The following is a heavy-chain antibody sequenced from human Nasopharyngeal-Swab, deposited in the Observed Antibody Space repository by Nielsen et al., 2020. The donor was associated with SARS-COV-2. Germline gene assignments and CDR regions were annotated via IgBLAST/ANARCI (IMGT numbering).Heavy chain of an antibody. CDR2: VSGSGGST. CDR1: GFTFSSYA. J-gene: IGHJ5*02. D-gene: IGHD5-12*01. CDR3: AKCYSGNDYYIFGTLNNWFDP. Sequence: GGSLRLSCAASGFTFSSYAMSWVRQAPGKGLEWVSAVSGSGGSTYYADSVKGRFTISRDNSKNTLYLQMNSLRAEDTAVYYCAKCYSGNDYYIFGTLNNWFDPWGQGTLVTVSS. V-gene: IGHV3-23*01.